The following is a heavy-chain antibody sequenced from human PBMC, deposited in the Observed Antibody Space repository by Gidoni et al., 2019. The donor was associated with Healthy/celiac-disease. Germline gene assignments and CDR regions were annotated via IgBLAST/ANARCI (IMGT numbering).Heavy chain of an antibody. V-gene: IGHV4-39*01. Sequence: QLQLQESGPGLVKPSETLSLTCTVSGGSISSSSYYWGWIRQPPGKGLEWIGSIYYSGSTYYNPSLKSRVTISVDTSKNQFSLKLSSVTAADTAVYYCASSYCGGDCPYDYWGQGTLVTVSS. D-gene: IGHD2-21*02. J-gene: IGHJ4*02. CDR3: ASSYCGGDCPYDY. CDR2: IYYSGST. CDR1: GGSISSSSYY.